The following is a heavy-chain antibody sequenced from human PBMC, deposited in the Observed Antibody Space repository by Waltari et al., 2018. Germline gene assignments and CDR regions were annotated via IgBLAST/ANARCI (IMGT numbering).Heavy chain of an antibody. J-gene: IGHJ4*02. D-gene: IGHD2-2*02. Sequence: QVKLVESGGGVVQPGGSLSSACATPGFTFSNFGMHWVRQAPCKGLEWVALIWFDGSDKFYADSVRGRFTISRDNSARTLYLDMDSLRLDDTAMYYCAKDAFGNTYLDFWGQGTLVTVSS. CDR1: GFTFSNFG. V-gene: IGHV3-30*02. CDR2: IWFDGSDK. CDR3: AKDAFGNTYLDF.